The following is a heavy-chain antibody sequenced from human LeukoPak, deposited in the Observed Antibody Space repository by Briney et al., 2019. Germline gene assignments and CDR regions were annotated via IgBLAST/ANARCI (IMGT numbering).Heavy chain of an antibody. Sequence: AGRSLRLACAASGFTFTSYAMNWVRHAPGKGLEWVSSISDIGGTTYYADSVKGRFTISRDNSKNTLFLQMNSLRVEDTATYYCTKKRTTSVTDWFDPWGQGTLVTVSS. J-gene: IGHJ5*02. V-gene: IGHV3-23*01. D-gene: IGHD4-17*01. CDR3: TKKRTTSVTDWFDP. CDR2: ISDIGGTT. CDR1: GFTFTSYA.